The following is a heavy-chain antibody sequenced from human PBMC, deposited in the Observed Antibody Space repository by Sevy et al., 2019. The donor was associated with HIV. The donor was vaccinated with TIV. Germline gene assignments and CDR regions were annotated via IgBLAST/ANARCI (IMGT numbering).Heavy chain of an antibody. J-gene: IGHJ6*03. CDR2: IRSKAYGGTT. Sequence: GGSLRLSCTASGFTFGDYAMSWFRQAPGKGLEWVGFIRSKAYGGTTEYAASVKGRFTISRDDSKSIAYLQMNSLKTEDTAVYYCTRATYDPPYYHYYYYMDVWGKGTTVTVSS. CDR3: TRATYDPPYYHYYYYMDV. D-gene: IGHD3-3*01. V-gene: IGHV3-49*03. CDR1: GFTFGDYA.